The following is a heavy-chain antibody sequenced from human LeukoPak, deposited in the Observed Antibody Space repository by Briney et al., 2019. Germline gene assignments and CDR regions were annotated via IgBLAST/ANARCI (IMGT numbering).Heavy chain of an antibody. J-gene: IGHJ1*01. CDR2: ISYDGSNK. V-gene: IGHV3-30*03. Sequence: GRSLRLSCAASGFTFSSYVMHWVRQAPGKGLEWVAVISYDGSNKYYADSVKGRFTISRDNSKNTLYLQMNSLRAEDTAVYYCARVSGLATNEYFQHWGQGTLVTVSS. D-gene: IGHD5-12*01. CDR1: GFTFSSYV. CDR3: ARVSGLATNEYFQH.